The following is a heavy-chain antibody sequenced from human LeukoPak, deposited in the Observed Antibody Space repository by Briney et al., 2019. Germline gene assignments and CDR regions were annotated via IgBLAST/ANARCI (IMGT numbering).Heavy chain of an antibody. CDR3: ARDLIYSSSWYVDAFDI. CDR2: IYTSGST. J-gene: IGHJ3*02. CDR1: GGSISSGSYY. D-gene: IGHD6-13*01. V-gene: IGHV4-61*02. Sequence: SQTLSLTCTVSGGSISSGSYYWSWIRQPAGKGLEWIGRIYTSGSTNYNPSLKSRVTISVDTSKNQFSLKLSSVTAADTAVYYCARDLIYSSSWYVDAFDIWGQGTMVTVSS.